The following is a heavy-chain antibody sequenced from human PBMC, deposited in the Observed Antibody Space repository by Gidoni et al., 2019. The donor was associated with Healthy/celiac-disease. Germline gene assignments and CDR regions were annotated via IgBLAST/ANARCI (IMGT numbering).Heavy chain of an antibody. CDR3: ARDPSTVIIWRNFDY. CDR2: INPNNGGT. Sequence: RWSINPNNGGTNYAQKFQGRVTMTRDTSISTAYMELSRLGSDDTAVYYCARDPSTVIIWRNFDYWGQGTLVTVSS. J-gene: IGHJ4*02. V-gene: IGHV1-2*02. D-gene: IGHD4-17*01.